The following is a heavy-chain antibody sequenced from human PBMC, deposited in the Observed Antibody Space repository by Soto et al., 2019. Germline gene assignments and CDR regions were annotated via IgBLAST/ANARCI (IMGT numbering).Heavy chain of an antibody. D-gene: IGHD2-15*01. J-gene: IGHJ6*02. CDR3: TTLGYCSGGSCDHRYYYCYYGMDV. Sequence: EVQLVESGGGLVKPGGSLRLSCAASGFTFSNAWMNWVRQAPGKGLEWVGRIKSKTDGGTTDYAAPVKGRFTISRDDSKNTLYLQMNSLKTADTAVYYCTTLGYCSGGSCDHRYYYCYYGMDVWGQGTTVTVSS. V-gene: IGHV3-15*07. CDR2: IKSKTDGGTT. CDR1: GFTFSNAW.